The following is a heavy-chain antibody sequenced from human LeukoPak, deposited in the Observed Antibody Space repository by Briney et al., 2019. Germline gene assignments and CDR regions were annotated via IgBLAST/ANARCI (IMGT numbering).Heavy chain of an antibody. CDR2: INTNTGNP. Sequence: ASVKVSCKASGYTFTSYAMKWVRQAPGQGLEWMGWINTNTGNPTYAQGFTGRFVFSLDTSVSTAYLQISTLKAEDTAVYYCAVLDYGGNYGYWGQGTLVTVSS. V-gene: IGHV7-4-1*02. D-gene: IGHD4-23*01. CDR3: AVLDYGGNYGY. CDR1: GYTFTSYA. J-gene: IGHJ4*02.